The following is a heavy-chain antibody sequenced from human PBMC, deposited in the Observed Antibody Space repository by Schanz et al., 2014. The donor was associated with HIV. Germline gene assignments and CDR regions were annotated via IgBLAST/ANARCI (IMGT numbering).Heavy chain of an antibody. Sequence: QVQLVESGGGVVQPGRSLRLSCAASGFNFSSYGMHWVRQAPGKGLEWVAVIWYDGSNKYYADSVKGRFTISRDNSKNTLYLQMNSLRAEDTAVYYCARDKTVATWAYYYGMDVWGQGTTVTVSS. D-gene: IGHD4-4*01. CDR3: ARDKTVATWAYYYGMDV. V-gene: IGHV3-33*01. CDR2: IWYDGSNK. CDR1: GFNFSSYG. J-gene: IGHJ6*02.